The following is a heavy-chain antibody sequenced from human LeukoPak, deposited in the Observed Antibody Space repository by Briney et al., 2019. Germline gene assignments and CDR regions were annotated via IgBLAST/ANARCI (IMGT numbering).Heavy chain of an antibody. CDR2: TSSSDDGT. CDR3: ARVRGYYGSGSYYNKTGYYYYYMDV. D-gene: IGHD3-10*01. CDR1: GFPLSNYA. J-gene: IGHJ6*03. V-gene: IGHV3-23*01. Sequence: GGSLRLSCVASGFPLSNYAMSWVRQVPGKGLEWVSATSSSDDGTYYADSVRGRFTISRDNAKNSLYLQMNSLRAEDTAVYYCARVRGYYGSGSYYNKTGYYYYYMDVWGKGTTVTISS.